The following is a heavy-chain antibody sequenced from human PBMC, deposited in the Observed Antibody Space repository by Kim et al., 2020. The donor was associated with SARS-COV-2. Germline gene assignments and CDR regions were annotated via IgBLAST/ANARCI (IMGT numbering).Heavy chain of an antibody. J-gene: IGHJ4*02. V-gene: IGHV5-51*01. Sequence: GESLKISCKGSGYSFTSYWIGWVRQMPGKGLEWMGIIYPGDSDTRYSPSFQGQVTISADKSISTAYLQWSSLKASDTAMYYCASGYGSGSYYDAHFDYWGQGTLVTVSS. CDR3: ASGYGSGSYYDAHFDY. CDR1: GYSFTSYW. CDR2: IYPGDSDT. D-gene: IGHD3-10*01.